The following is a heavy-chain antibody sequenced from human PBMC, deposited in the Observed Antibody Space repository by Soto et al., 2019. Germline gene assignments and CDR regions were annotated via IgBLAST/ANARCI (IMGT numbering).Heavy chain of an antibody. Sequence: EVQLLQSGGHLVRPGGSLRLSCVASGFTFSDYVMTWVRQAPEKGLEWVSTISVGGGSAYDADSVKGRFAISRDNSKNTLYLPLNSLRAEDTAVYYCVKDRAQQLILGLGLDPWGQGTLVTVSS. J-gene: IGHJ5*02. V-gene: IGHV3-23*01. CDR3: VKDRAQQLILGLGLDP. D-gene: IGHD6-13*01. CDR1: GFTFSDYV. CDR2: ISVGGGSA.